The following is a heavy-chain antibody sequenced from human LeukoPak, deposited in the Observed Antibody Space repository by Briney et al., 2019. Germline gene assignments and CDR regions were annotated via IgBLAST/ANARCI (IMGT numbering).Heavy chain of an antibody. CDR2: IKQDGSEK. D-gene: IGHD3-3*01. Sequence: GGSLRLSCAASGFTFSSYEMNWVRQAPGKGLEWVANIKQDGSEKYYVDSVKGRFTISRDNAKNSLYLQMNSLRAEDTAVYYCARGGVEDAFDIWGQGTMVTVSS. V-gene: IGHV3-7*01. J-gene: IGHJ3*02. CDR1: GFTFSSYE. CDR3: ARGGVEDAFDI.